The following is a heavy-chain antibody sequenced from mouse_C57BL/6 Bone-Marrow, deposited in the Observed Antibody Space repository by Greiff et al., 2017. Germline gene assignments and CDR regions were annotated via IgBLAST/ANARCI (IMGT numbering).Heavy chain of an antibody. J-gene: IGHJ4*01. CDR2: IDPNSGGT. V-gene: IGHV1-72*01. D-gene: IGHD2-1*01. CDR3: ARVPDGTTWDAMDY. Sequence: QVQLQQPGAELVKPGASVKLSCKASGYTFTSYWMHWVKQKPGRGLEWIGRIDPNSGGTKYNEKFKSKATLTVDNPSSTAYMQLSSLTSEDSAVYYCARVPDGTTWDAMDYWGQGTSVTVSS. CDR1: GYTFTSYW.